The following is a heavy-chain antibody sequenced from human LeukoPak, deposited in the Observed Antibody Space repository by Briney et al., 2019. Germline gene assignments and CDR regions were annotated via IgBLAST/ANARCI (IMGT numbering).Heavy chain of an antibody. CDR2: ISSTGGAK. J-gene: IGHJ5*02. Sequence: PGGSLRLSCAASGFTSSSYEMNWVRQAPGKGLEWVSYISSTGGAKHYADSVKGRFTISRDNAKNSLYLQMNTLRAEDTAVYYCARDSLVRGVTTPGVDPWGQGTLVTVSS. V-gene: IGHV3-48*03. CDR1: GFTSSSYE. D-gene: IGHD3-10*01. CDR3: ARDSLVRGVTTPGVDP.